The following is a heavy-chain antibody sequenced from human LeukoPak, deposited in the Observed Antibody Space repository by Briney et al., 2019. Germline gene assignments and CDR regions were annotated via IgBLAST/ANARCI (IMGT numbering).Heavy chain of an antibody. CDR2: INHSGST. Sequence: PSETLSLTCAVYGGSFSGYYWSWIRQPPGKELEWIGEINHSGSTNYNPSLKSRVTISVDTSKNQFSLKLSSVTAADTAVYYCARGYYDFWSGYYYYYYMDVWGKGTTVTVSS. CDR3: ARGYYDFWSGYYYYYYMDV. J-gene: IGHJ6*03. D-gene: IGHD3-3*01. V-gene: IGHV4-34*01. CDR1: GGSFSGYY.